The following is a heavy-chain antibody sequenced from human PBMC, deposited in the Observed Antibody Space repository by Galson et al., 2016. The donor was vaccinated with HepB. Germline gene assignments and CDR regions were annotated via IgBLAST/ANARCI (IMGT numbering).Heavy chain of an antibody. V-gene: IGHV4-4*02. D-gene: IGHD2-2*01. J-gene: IGHJ4*02. Sequence: SLRLSCAASGFTFNGYGMTWVRQAPGKGLEWIGEVSGERTNYNPSFNSRATISVDSSRNQFSLNLNSVTAADTAVYYCATVRAGCSSTSCYIDHWGQGTLVTVSS. CDR1: GFTFNGYG. CDR3: ATVRAGCSSTSCYIDH. CDR2: VSGERT.